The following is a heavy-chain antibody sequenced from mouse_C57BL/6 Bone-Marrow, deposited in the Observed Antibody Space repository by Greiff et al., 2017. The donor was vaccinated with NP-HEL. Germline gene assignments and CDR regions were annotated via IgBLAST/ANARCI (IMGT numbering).Heavy chain of an antibody. V-gene: IGHV1-64*01. J-gene: IGHJ2*01. D-gene: IGHD1-1*01. Sequence: QVQLQQPGAELVKPGASVKLSCKASGYTFTSYWMHWVKQRPGQGLEWIGMIPPNSGSTNYNEKFKSKATLTVDKSSSTAYMQLSSLTSEDSAVYYGARYITTVVASFDYWGQGTTLTVSS. CDR3: ARYITTVVASFDY. CDR1: GYTFTSYW. CDR2: IPPNSGST.